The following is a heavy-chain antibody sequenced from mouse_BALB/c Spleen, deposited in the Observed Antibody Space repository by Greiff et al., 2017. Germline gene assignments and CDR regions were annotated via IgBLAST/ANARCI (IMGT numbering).Heavy chain of an antibody. D-gene: IGHD3-3*01. V-gene: IGHV5-6-3*01. CDR3: ARDRGWFAY. CDR2: INSNGGST. CDR1: GFTFSSYG. Sequence: EVQLVESGGGLVQPGGSLKLSCAASGFTFSSYGMSWVRQTPDKRLELVATINSNGGSTYYPDSVKGRFTISRDNAKNTLYLQMSSLKSEDTAMYYCARDRGWFAYWGQGTTLTVSS. J-gene: IGHJ2*01.